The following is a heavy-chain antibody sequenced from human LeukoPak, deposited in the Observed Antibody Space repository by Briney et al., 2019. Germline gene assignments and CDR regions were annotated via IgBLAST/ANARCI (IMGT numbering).Heavy chain of an antibody. V-gene: IGHV1-69*05. J-gene: IGHJ4*02. CDR2: IIAIFGRA. CDR3: ATRRGITGTTSDY. D-gene: IGHD1-7*01. Sequence: SVKVSCKASGGTFNSYGIRWVRQAPGQGQEWMGGIIAIFGRANYAQKFQGRETINTEESTSTAYMEERRLRYEDTAVYYCATRRGITGTTSDYWRQGTLVTVSS. CDR1: GGTFNSYG.